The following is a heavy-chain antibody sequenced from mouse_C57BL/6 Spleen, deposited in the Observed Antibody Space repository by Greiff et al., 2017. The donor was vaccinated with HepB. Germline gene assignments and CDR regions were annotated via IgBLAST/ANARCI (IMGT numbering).Heavy chain of an antibody. CDR2: IYPGSGST. Sequence: VQLQQPGAELVKPGASVKMSCKASGYTFTSYWITWVKQRPGQGLEWIGDIYPGSGSTNYNEKFKSKATLTVDTSSSTAYMQLSSLTSEDSAVYYCARGSSGYDAMDYWGQGTSVTVSS. CDR3: ARGSSGYDAMDY. J-gene: IGHJ4*01. CDR1: GYTFTSYW. D-gene: IGHD3-2*02. V-gene: IGHV1-55*01.